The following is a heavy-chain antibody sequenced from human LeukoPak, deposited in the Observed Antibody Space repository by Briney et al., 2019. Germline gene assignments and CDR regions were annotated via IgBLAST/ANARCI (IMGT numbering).Heavy chain of an antibody. CDR2: IYTTGKT. CDR1: SGSINSYY. D-gene: IGHD3-16*01. J-gene: IGHJ4*02. V-gene: IGHV4-4*07. Sequence: PSETLSLTCTVSSGSINSYYWGWVRQPAGRGLDWIGRIYTTGKTDYNPSLKRRLTMSVDTSKRQFSLNLTSVTAADTAIYFCARHGYTASHYFLDFWSQGTLVTVSS. CDR3: ARHGYTASHYFLDF.